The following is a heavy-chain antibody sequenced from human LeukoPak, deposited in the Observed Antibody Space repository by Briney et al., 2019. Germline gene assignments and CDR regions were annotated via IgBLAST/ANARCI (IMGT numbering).Heavy chain of an antibody. CDR1: GYSFTSYW. D-gene: IGHD5-12*01. CDR2: IYPGDSDT. CDR3: ARRKYEATTEVFDY. V-gene: IGHV5-51*01. Sequence: PGESLKISCKGSGYSFTSYWIGWVRQMPGKGLECMGFIYPGDSDTRYSPSFQGQVTISADKSISAAYLQWSSLKASDTAMYYCARRKYEATTEVFDYWGQGTLVTVSS. J-gene: IGHJ4*02.